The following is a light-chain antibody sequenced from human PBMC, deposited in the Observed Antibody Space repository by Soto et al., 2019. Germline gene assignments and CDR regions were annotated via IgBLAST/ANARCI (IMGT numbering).Light chain of an antibody. CDR1: QSISSW. CDR2: KAS. J-gene: IGKJ5*01. V-gene: IGKV1-5*03. Sequence: DIQMTQSPSTLSASVGDRVTITCRASQSISSWLAWYQQKPGKAPKLLIYKASSLESGVPSRFSGSGSGTEFTLTISSLQTDDFATYYCQQYNSYSPITFGQGTRLEIK. CDR3: QQYNSYSPIT.